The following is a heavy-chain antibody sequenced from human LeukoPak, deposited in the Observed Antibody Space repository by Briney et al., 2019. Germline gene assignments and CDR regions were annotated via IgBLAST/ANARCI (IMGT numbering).Heavy chain of an antibody. J-gene: IGHJ5*02. CDR2: IIPIFGTA. D-gene: IGHD2-2*01. CDR3: ARGGRYQLPRGNWFDP. V-gene: IGHV1-69*05. Sequence: SVRVSCKASGGTFISYAISWVRQAPGQGLEWMGGIIPIFGTANYAQKFQGRVTITTDESTSTAYMELSSLRSEDTAVYYCARGGRYQLPRGNWFDPWGQGTLVTVSS. CDR1: GGTFISYA.